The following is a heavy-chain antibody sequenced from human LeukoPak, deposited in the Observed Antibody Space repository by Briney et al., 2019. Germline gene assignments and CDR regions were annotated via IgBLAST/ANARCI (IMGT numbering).Heavy chain of an antibody. V-gene: IGHV4-39*01. CDR1: GGSISDSSFY. Sequence: PSETLSLTCTVSGGSISDSSFYWGWIRQPPGKGLEWIGSVHSSGNTNYAPSPNSRVTLSVDTSKNQFSLNLSSVTAADTAVYYCARCLATGGRVSFDYWGQGTLVTVSS. D-gene: IGHD6-13*01. J-gene: IGHJ4*02. CDR3: ARCLATGGRVSFDY. CDR2: VHSSGNT.